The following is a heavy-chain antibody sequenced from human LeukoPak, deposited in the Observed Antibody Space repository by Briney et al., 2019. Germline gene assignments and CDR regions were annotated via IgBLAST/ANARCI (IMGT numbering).Heavy chain of an antibody. J-gene: IGHJ4*02. V-gene: IGHV4-59*01. CDR1: GGSISSYY. CDR2: IYYSGST. D-gene: IGHD6-13*01. Sequence: SETLSLTCTVSGGSISSYYWSLIRQPPGKGLEWIGYIYYSGSTNYNPSLKSRVTTSVDTSKNQFSLKLSSVTAADTAVYYCARDPARQLVPSYFDYWGQGTLVTVSS. CDR3: ARDPARQLVPSYFDY.